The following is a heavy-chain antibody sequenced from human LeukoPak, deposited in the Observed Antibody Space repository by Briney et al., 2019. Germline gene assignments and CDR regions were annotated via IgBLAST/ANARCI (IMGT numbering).Heavy chain of an antibody. D-gene: IGHD1-14*01. CDR2: IYSGGST. J-gene: IGHJ4*02. CDR1: GFTVSSNY. V-gene: IGHV3-66*02. Sequence: PGGSLRLSCAASGFTVSSNYMSWVRQAPGKGLEWVSVIYSGGSTYYADSVKGRFTISRDSSKNTLHLQMNGLRAEDTAVYYCARVTTLGARIIDYWGQGTLVTVSS. CDR3: ARVTTLGARIIDY.